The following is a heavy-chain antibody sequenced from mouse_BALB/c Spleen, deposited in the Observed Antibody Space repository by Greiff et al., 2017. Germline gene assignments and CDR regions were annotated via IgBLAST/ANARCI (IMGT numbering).Heavy chain of an antibody. D-gene: IGHD3-1*01. CDR3: ARGGATGWFAY. CDR1: GFTFSSYA. V-gene: IGHV5-9-4*01. Sequence: EVMLVESGGGLVKPGGSLKLSCAASGFTFSSYAMSWVRQSPEKRLEWVAEISSGGSYTYYPDTVTGRFTISRDNAKNTLYLEMSSLRSEDTAMYYCARGGATGWFAYWGQGTLVTVSA. CDR2: ISSGGSYT. J-gene: IGHJ3*01.